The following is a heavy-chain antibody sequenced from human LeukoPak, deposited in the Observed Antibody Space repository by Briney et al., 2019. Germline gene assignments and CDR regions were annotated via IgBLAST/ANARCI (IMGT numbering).Heavy chain of an antibody. D-gene: IGHD3-3*01. Sequence: ASVKVSCKASGYTFTNYDINWVRRATGQGLEWMGWMNPSSGNTGYAQKFQVRVTMTWSTSISTAYMELSSLRSEDTAMYYCTRAWSGGSDAFDIWGQGTMVTVSS. CDR3: TRAWSGGSDAFDI. CDR1: GYTFTNYD. J-gene: IGHJ3*02. V-gene: IGHV1-8*01. CDR2: MNPSSGNT.